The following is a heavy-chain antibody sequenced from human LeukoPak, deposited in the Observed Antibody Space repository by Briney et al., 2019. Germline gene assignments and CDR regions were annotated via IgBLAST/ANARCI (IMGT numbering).Heavy chain of an antibody. D-gene: IGHD3-22*01. CDR3: ARDTPGGYYYFDY. Sequence: PRRSLRLSCAASGFTFSSYAMRWVRQAPGKGLEWVAVISYDGSNKYYADSVKGRFTISRDNAKNSLYLQMNSLRAEDTAVYYCARDTPGGYYYFDYWGQGTLVTVSS. CDR1: GFTFSSYA. V-gene: IGHV3-30*04. J-gene: IGHJ4*02. CDR2: ISYDGSNK.